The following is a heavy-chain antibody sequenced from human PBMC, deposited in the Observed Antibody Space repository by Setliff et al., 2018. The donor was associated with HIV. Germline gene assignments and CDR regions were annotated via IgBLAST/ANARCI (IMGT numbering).Heavy chain of an antibody. CDR1: GKSLSNYW. J-gene: IGHJ3*02. CDR2: IDPSDSYI. D-gene: IGHD6-19*01. CDR3: SRGIAVAGHDFANTPGDI. Sequence: GESLKISCKGSGKSLSNYWINWVRQMPGKGLEWRGRIDPSDSYINYGPSFQGQVTISADKSTNTAFLQWSILKASDSAMYYCSRGIAVAGHDFANTPGDIWGQGTMVTVSS. V-gene: IGHV5-10-1*04.